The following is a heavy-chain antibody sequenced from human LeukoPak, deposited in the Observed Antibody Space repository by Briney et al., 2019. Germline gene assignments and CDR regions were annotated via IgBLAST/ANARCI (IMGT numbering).Heavy chain of an antibody. V-gene: IGHV3-30*02. D-gene: IGHD3/OR15-3a*01. CDR1: GFTYSPFG. CDR2: IRYDATNA. Sequence: PGGSLRLSCVASGFTYSPFGMHWLRQSPGKGLEWVAFIRYDATNAYYGDSAKGRFTVSRDNSKNTLYLQMNSLRADDTAVYYCAKGNLGFLDHGAYFDYWGQGTLVTVSS. J-gene: IGHJ4*02. CDR3: AKGNLGFLDHGAYFDY.